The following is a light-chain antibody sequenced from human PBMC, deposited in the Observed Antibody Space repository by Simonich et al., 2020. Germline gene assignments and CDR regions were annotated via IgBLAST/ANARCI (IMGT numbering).Light chain of an antibody. V-gene: IGLV6-57*01. CDR3: QSYDSSNQV. CDR2: EDN. Sequence: NFMLTQPHSVSESPGKTVTISCTRPSGSIASNYVQWYQQRPGRPPTTVIYEDNQRPSGVPDRFSGSIDSSSNSASLTISGLKTEDEADYYCQSYDSSNQVFGGGTKLTVL. J-gene: IGLJ3*02. CDR1: SGSIASNY.